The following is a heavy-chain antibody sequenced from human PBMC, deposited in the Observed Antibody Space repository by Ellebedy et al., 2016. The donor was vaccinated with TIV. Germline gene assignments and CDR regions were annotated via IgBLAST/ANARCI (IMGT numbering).Heavy chain of an antibody. CDR1: GFTFRTYI. CDR2: MSSSSDII. D-gene: IGHD2-15*01. V-gene: IGHV3-48*02. J-gene: IGHJ6*02. Sequence: PGGSLRLSCAASGFTFRTYIMNWVRQAPGKGLEWVSSMSSSSDIIDYAGSVKGRFTISRDDANNSLYLQMNSLRDEDTAVYYCARDRIMYGMDVWGQGTTVTVSS. CDR3: ARDRIMYGMDV.